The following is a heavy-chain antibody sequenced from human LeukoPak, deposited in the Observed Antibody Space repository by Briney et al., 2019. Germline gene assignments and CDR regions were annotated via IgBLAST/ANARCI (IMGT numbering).Heavy chain of an antibody. Sequence: SETLSLTCTVSGGSISSSSYYWGWIRQPPGKGLEWIGSVYYSGGTYYNPSLKSRVTISVDTSKNQFSLKLSSVTAADTAVYYCASRYCSSTSCWNYFDYWGQGTLVTVSS. CDR1: GGSISSSSYY. CDR3: ASRYCSSTSCWNYFDY. J-gene: IGHJ4*02. CDR2: VYYSGGT. D-gene: IGHD2-2*01. V-gene: IGHV4-39*01.